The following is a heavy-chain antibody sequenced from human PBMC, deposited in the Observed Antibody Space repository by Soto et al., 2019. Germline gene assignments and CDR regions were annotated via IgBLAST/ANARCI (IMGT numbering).Heavy chain of an antibody. CDR3: TRDSPPPPDFSYNGIDV. J-gene: IGHJ6*01. V-gene: IGHV4-31*03. Sequence: QVQPQESGPGLVKPSQTLSLTCSVSGASVSSGEFHWIWIRQRPGEGLEWIGYIYYTGRTYDNPSLMCRVIMSLDTSKNHFSLTLTYVTAADTALYFCTRDSPPPPDFSYNGIDVWCQGTTVTVSS. CDR2: IYYTGRT. CDR1: GASVSSGEFH.